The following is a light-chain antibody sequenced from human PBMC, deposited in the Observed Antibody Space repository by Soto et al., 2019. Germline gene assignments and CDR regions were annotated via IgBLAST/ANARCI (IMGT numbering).Light chain of an antibody. Sequence: QSALTQPASVYGSPGQSITISCTGTSSDVGSYNLVSWYQQHPGKPHKLMLYEGSKRPSGVSNRFSGSKSGNTASLTISGLQAEDEADYYCCSYAGSRTFVFGTGTKVTVL. J-gene: IGLJ1*01. CDR1: SSDVGSYNL. CDR2: EGS. CDR3: CSYAGSRTFV. V-gene: IGLV2-23*01.